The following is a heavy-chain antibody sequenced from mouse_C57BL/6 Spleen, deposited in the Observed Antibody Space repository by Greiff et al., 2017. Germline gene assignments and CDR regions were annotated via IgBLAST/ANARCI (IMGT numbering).Heavy chain of an antibody. Sequence: EVKLMESGGGLVKPGGSLKLSCAASGFTFSSYAMSWVRQTPEKRLEWVATISDGGSYTYYPDNVKGRFTISRDNAKNNLYLQMSHLKSEDTAMYYCARDRWSSYAMDYWGQGTSVTVSS. V-gene: IGHV5-4*03. CDR3: ARDRWSSYAMDY. J-gene: IGHJ4*01. D-gene: IGHD1-1*01. CDR1: GFTFSSYA. CDR2: ISDGGSYT.